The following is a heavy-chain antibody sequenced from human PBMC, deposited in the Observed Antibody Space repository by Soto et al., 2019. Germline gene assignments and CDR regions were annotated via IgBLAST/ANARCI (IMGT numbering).Heavy chain of an antibody. Sequence: GESLKISWKGSGYNFNTNWIAWVRQMPGKGLEWMGILYSEDSDTRYSPSFQGHVNISVDKSISTAYLQWSSLKASDTAIYYCARDLYDSNPGWFDPWGQGTLVTVSS. D-gene: IGHD3-22*01. CDR3: ARDLYDSNPGWFDP. CDR1: GYNFNTNW. CDR2: LYSEDSDT. J-gene: IGHJ5*02. V-gene: IGHV5-51*01.